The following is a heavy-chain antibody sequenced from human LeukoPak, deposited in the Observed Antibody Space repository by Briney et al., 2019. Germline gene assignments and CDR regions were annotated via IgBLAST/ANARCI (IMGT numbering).Heavy chain of an antibody. CDR1: GGSISSSSYY. D-gene: IGHD2-8*02. CDR3: ARGGVKGPSHTRPPMGFPFDY. CDR2: IYYSGST. V-gene: IGHV4-39*07. J-gene: IGHJ4*02. Sequence: SETLSLTCTVSGGSISSSSYYWGWIRQPPGKGLEWIGIIYYSGSTYYNPSLKSRVTLSVDTSKNQFSLKLSSVTAADTAVYYCARGGVKGPSHTRPPMGFPFDYWGQGTLVTVSS.